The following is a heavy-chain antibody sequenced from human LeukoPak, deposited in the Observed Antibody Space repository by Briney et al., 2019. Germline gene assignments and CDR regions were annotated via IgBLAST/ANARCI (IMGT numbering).Heavy chain of an antibody. CDR1: GGTXSNSA. D-gene: IGHD6-13*01. J-gene: IGHJ4*02. CDR2: IIPIFGTS. CDR3: ARRAATGSPFDF. Sequence: ASVKVSCKASGGTXSNSAISWVRQTPGQGLEWMGGIIPIFGTSNHAQGFQGRVTITADESTSTVYMELISLRSEDTAVYYCARRAATGSPFDFWGQGTLVTVS. V-gene: IGHV1-69*13.